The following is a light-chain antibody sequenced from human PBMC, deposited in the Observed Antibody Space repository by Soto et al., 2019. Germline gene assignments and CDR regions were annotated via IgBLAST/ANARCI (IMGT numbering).Light chain of an antibody. CDR2: EVS. J-gene: IGLJ1*01. CDR1: SSDVGGYNY. Sequence: QSALTQPASVSGSPGQSITISCTGTSSDVGGYNYVSWYQQHPGKAPKLMIYEVSNRPSGVSNRFSGSKSGNTASLTVSGLQAEDEADYYCSSYAGSNNLGVFGTGTKLTVL. V-gene: IGLV2-14*01. CDR3: SSYAGSNNLGV.